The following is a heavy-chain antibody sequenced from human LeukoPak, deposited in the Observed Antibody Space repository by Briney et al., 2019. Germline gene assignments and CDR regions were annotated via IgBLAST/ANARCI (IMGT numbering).Heavy chain of an antibody. D-gene: IGHD3-10*01. J-gene: IGHJ5*02. CDR3: ARVKYSSGSTSSWFDP. CDR1: GGSISNYH. CDR2: IEYSGGT. Sequence: PSETLSLTCTVSGGSISNYHWSWFRQCPGTGLEWIGYIEYSGGTTYNSSLKSRVTISVDTSKSQFSLKLNSVTAADTAVYYCARVKYSSGSTSSWFDPWGQGTPVAVSS. V-gene: IGHV4-59*08.